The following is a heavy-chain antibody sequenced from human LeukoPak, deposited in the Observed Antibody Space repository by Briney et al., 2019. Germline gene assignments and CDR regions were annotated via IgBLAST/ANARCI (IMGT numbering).Heavy chain of an antibody. Sequence: ASVKVSCKASGYTFTGYYMHWVRQAPGQGLEWMGWINPNSGDTNYAQNFQGRVTMTRDTSISTAYMELNRLRSDDTAVYYCARNLVYGSGFDYWGQGSLITVSS. J-gene: IGHJ4*02. D-gene: IGHD3-10*01. CDR3: ARNLVYGSGFDY. V-gene: IGHV1-2*02. CDR2: INPNSGDT. CDR1: GYTFTGYY.